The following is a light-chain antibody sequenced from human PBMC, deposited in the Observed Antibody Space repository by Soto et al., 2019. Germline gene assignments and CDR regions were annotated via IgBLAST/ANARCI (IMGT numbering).Light chain of an antibody. Sequence: DIQMTQSPPSLSASVGDRVTITCRASQSISGYLNWYQQRPGKAPKLLIYGASSLQSGVPSRFSGSGFGTDFTLTISSLQPEDFATYYCHQSYSPPPTFGQGTKVDIK. CDR3: HQSYSPPPT. CDR1: QSISGY. V-gene: IGKV1-39*01. J-gene: IGKJ1*01. CDR2: GAS.